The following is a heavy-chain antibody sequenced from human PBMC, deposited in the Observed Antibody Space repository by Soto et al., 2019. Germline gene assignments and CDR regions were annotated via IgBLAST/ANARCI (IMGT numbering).Heavy chain of an antibody. Sequence: SVKVSCKASGGTFSSYTIRWVRQAPGQGLEWMGRIIPILGIANYAQKFQGRVTITADKSTSTAYMELSSLRSEDTAVYYCARSNGWAGEDAFDIWGQGTMVTVSS. J-gene: IGHJ3*02. CDR2: IIPILGIA. CDR3: ARSNGWAGEDAFDI. D-gene: IGHD2-8*01. CDR1: GGTFSSYT. V-gene: IGHV1-69*02.